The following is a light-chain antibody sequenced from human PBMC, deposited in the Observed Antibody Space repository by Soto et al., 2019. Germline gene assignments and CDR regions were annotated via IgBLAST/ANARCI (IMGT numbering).Light chain of an antibody. V-gene: IGLV2-14*01. J-gene: IGLJ2*01. CDR2: EVS. Sequence: QSALTKPASVSGSPGQSITISCTGTSSDVGGYNYVSWYQQHPGKAPKLMIYEVSNRPSGVSNRFSGSKSGNTASLTISGLQAEDEADYYCSSDTSSSTPVVFGGGTKVTVL. CDR1: SSDVGGYNY. CDR3: SSDTSSSTPVV.